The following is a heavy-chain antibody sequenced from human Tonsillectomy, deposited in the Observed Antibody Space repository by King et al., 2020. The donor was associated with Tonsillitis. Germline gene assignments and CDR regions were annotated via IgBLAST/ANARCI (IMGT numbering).Heavy chain of an antibody. D-gene: IGHD1-1*01. CDR1: GFTFSNYW. CDR2: IKQDASEK. CDR3: ARVTGSKFYYYMDV. V-gene: IGHV3-7*03. J-gene: IGHJ6*03. Sequence: VQLVESGGGLVQPGGSLRLSCAASGFTFSNYWMAWVRQAPEKGLEWAANIKQDASEKRYVDSVRGRFTISRDNAKNLVYLQMNSLRAEDTAVYYCARVTGSKFYYYMDVWGKGTTVTVSS.